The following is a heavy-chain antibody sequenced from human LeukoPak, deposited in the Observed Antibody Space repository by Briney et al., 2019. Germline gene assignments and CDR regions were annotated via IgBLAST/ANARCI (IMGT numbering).Heavy chain of an antibody. CDR2: IWYDGSNK. V-gene: IGHV3-33*01. CDR1: GFTFSSYG. Sequence: GGSLRLSCAASGFTFSSYGMHWVRQAPGKGLEWVAVIWYDGSNKYYADSVKGRFTISRDNTKNTLYLQMNSLRAEDTAVYYCARDSSSWQLLSLVGATKGALGYWGQGTLVTVSS. J-gene: IGHJ4*02. CDR3: ARDSSSWQLLSLVGATKGALGY. D-gene: IGHD1-26*01.